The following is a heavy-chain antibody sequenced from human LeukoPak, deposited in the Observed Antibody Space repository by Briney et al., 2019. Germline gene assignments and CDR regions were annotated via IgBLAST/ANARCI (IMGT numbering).Heavy chain of an antibody. D-gene: IGHD2-2*01. CDR1: GGSISSYY. J-gene: IGHJ4*02. V-gene: IGHV4-59*01. CDR3: ARARGYCSSTSCYAFDY. CDR2: IYYSGST. Sequence: SETLSLTCTVSGGSISSYYWSWIRQPPGKGLEWIEYIYYSGSTNYNPSLKSRVTISVDTSKNQFSLKLSSVTAADTAVYYCARARGYCSSTSCYAFDYWGQGTLVTVSS.